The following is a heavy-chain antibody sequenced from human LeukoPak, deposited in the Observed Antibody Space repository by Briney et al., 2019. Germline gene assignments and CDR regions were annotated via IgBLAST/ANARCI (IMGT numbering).Heavy chain of an antibody. CDR2: ISTSGRT. V-gene: IGHV4-4*07. CDR3: ARTTEGGYTYGYFDYYYMDV. D-gene: IGHD5-18*01. Sequence: SETLSLTCTVSGGSITTYYWSWIRQPAGKGLEWIGRISTSGRTNYNPSLKSRVTISVDTSKNQFSLKLSSVTAADTAVYYCARTTEGGYTYGYFDYYYMDVWGKGTTVTISS. J-gene: IGHJ6*03. CDR1: GGSITTYY.